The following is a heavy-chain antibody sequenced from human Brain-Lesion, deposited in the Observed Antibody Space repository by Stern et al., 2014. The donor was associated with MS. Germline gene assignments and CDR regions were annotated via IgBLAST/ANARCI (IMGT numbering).Heavy chain of an antibody. CDR2: ISWNSGTI. CDR3: ARDITGSSAYFAY. V-gene: IGHV3-9*01. D-gene: IGHD1-14*01. Sequence: EVHLVESGGDLVQPGRSLRLSCAASGFTFDDYAMHWVRQAPGKGLEWVAGISWNSGTIGYADSVKGRFTTSRDNAYSSLYLQMNSLRPEDTALYYCARDITGSSAYFAYWGQGTLVTVSS. CDR1: GFTFDDYA. J-gene: IGHJ4*02.